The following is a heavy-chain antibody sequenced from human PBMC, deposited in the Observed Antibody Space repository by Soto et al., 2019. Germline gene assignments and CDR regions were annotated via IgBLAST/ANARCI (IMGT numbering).Heavy chain of an antibody. CDR3: AKAPASSLTASRPFDE. V-gene: IGHV3-23*01. CDR2: ISGSGGRT. CDR1: GNTFSNYA. Sequence: EVQLLESGGGLVPPGGFLRLSCEASGNTFSNYAMTWVRQAPGKGLEWVSAISGSGGRTYYAGSVKGRFTISRDNSKNTRFLHMNSMRAEDTAIYYCAKAPASSLTASRPFDEWGQGTLVTVSS. J-gene: IGHJ4*02. D-gene: IGHD5-18*01.